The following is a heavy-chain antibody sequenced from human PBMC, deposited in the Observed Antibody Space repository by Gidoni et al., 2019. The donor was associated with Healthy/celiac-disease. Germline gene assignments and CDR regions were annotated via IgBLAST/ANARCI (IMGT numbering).Heavy chain of an antibody. CDR1: GFTFSSYG. CDR3: ARGSLRFLERYSHYYYGMDV. Sequence: QVQLVESGGGVVQPGRSLRLSCAASGFTFSSYGMHWVRQAPGKGLEWVAGIWYDGSNKYYAEAVKGRFTISRENSKNTLYLKMSSLGAEDTAVYYCARGSLRFLERYSHYYYGMDVWGQGTTVTVSS. CDR2: IWYDGSNK. V-gene: IGHV3-33*01. D-gene: IGHD3-3*01. J-gene: IGHJ6*02.